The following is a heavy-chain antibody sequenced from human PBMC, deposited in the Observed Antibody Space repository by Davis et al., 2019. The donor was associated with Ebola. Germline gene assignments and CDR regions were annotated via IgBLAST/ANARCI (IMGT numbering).Heavy chain of an antibody. CDR1: GFTFSSYS. J-gene: IGHJ4*02. V-gene: IGHV3-23*01. CDR3: AKQRGVGAIDYDY. D-gene: IGHD1-26*01. Sequence: GESLKISCAASGFTFSSYSMNWVRQAPGKGLEWVSDISSGGGAPYYADSVKGRFTTFRDNPKNTLYLQMNSLRADDTAVYYCAKQRGVGAIDYDYWGRGTVDTVSS. CDR2: ISSGGGAP.